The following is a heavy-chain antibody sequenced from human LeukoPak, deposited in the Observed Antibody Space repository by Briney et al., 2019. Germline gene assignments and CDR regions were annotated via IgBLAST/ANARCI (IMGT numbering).Heavy chain of an antibody. J-gene: IGHJ3*02. CDR3: ARNYDRSGYYYLDALDI. CDR2: TYYRSKWYN. V-gene: IGHV6-1*01. Sequence: QTLSLTCGISGDSVSSNSAACNWIRQSPSRGLEWLGRTYYRSKWYNEYAVSVKSQITINPDTSKNQFSLQLNSVTPEDTAVYYCARNYDRSGYYYLDALDIWGQGTMVTVSS. CDR1: GDSVSSNSAA. D-gene: IGHD3-22*01.